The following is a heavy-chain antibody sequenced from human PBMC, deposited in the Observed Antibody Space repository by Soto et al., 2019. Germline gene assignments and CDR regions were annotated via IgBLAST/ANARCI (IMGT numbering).Heavy chain of an antibody. CDR2: ISAYNGNT. Sequence: GASVKVSCKASGYTFTSYGISWVRQAPGQGLEWMGRISAYNGNTNYAQKLQGRVTMTTDTSTSTAYMELRSLRSDDTAVYYCARDSLGYCSSTSCYDWFDPWGQGTLVTVSS. CDR1: GYTFTSYG. CDR3: ARDSLGYCSSTSCYDWFDP. J-gene: IGHJ5*02. V-gene: IGHV1-18*01. D-gene: IGHD2-2*01.